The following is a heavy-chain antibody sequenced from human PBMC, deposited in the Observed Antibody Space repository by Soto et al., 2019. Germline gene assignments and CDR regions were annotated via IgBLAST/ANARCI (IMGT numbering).Heavy chain of an antibody. CDR2: IIPIFGTA. CDR3: AERGGAVAGMRGGYYYYYYGMDV. CDR1: GGTFSSYA. D-gene: IGHD6-19*01. Sequence: GASVKVSCKASGGTFSSYAISWVRQAPGQGLEWMGGIIPIFGTANYAQKFQGGVTITADESTSTAYMELSSLRSEDTAVYYCAERGGAVAGMRGGYYYYYYGMDVWGQGTTVTVSS. V-gene: IGHV1-69*13. J-gene: IGHJ6*02.